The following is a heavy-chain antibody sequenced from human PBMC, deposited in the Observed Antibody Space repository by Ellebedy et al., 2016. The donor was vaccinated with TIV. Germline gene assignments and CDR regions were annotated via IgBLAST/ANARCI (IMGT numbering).Heavy chain of an antibody. CDR2: IYYSGST. D-gene: IGHD4-11*01. V-gene: IGHV4-59*08. J-gene: IGHJ4*02. Sequence: MPSETLSLTCTVSGGSISSYYWSWIRQPPGKGLEWIGYIYYSGSTNYNPSLKSRVTISVDTSKNQFSLKLSSVTAADTALYYCARHAERTTVDVFPFDSWGQGTLVTVSS. CDR1: GGSISSYY. CDR3: ARHAERTTVDVFPFDS.